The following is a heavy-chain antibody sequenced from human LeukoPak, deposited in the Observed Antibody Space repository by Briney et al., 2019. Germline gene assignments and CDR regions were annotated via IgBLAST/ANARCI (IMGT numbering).Heavy chain of an antibody. Sequence: ASVKVSCKASGYTFTSYDINWVRQATGQGLEWMGWMNPNSGNTGYAQKFQGRVTMTRNTSISTAYMELSSLGSEDTAVYYCARAWIQLWTLYYYYYMDVWGKGTTVTVSS. J-gene: IGHJ6*03. CDR2: MNPNSGNT. V-gene: IGHV1-8*01. CDR1: GYTFTSYD. D-gene: IGHD5-18*01. CDR3: ARAWIQLWTLYYYYYMDV.